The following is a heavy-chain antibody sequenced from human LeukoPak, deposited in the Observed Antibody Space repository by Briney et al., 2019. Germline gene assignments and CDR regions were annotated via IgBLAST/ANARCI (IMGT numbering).Heavy chain of an antibody. V-gene: IGHV4-59*08. J-gene: IGHJ5*02. Sequence: SETLSLTCTVSGGSISSYYWSWIRQPPGKGLEWIGYIYYSGSTNYNPSLKSRVTISVDTSKNQFSLKLSSVTAADTAVYYCARHLESFDYGEHVNWFDPWGQGTLVTVSS. D-gene: IGHD4-17*01. CDR3: ARHLESFDYGEHVNWFDP. CDR2: IYYSGST. CDR1: GGSISSYY.